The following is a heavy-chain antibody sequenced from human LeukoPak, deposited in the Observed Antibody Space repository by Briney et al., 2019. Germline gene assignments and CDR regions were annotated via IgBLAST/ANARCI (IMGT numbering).Heavy chain of an antibody. CDR2: IKGRGDGWTI. J-gene: IGHJ4*02. Sequence: PGGSLRLSCAASGFTFSSYAMTWVRQAPGKGLEWLDRIKGRGDGWTIDYAPPVKGRFSISRDDSKKTLLLLMNSLRIEDTAVYYCTTAIDCGGFWWYCFDNWGQGTLVTVSS. D-gene: IGHD4-23*01. CDR3: TTAIDCGGFWWYCFDN. V-gene: IGHV3-15*01. CDR1: GFTFSSYA.